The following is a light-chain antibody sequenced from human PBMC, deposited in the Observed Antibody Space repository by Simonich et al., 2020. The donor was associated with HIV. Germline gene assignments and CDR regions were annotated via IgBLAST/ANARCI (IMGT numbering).Light chain of an antibody. CDR2: DAS. Sequence: AIQLTQSPSSLSASVGDRVTITCRASQGISSALAWYQQKPGKAPKLLIYDASSLESGVPSRFSGSGSGTHFTFTVSSLQPEDFATYYCQQSYSIPFTFGPGTKVDIK. CDR1: QGISSA. V-gene: IGKV1-13*02. CDR3: QQSYSIPFT. J-gene: IGKJ3*01.